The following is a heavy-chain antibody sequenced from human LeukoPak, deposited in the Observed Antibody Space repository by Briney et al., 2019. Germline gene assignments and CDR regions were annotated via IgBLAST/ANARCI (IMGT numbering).Heavy chain of an antibody. CDR3: ARDIGSSSSDFDY. V-gene: IGHV4-34*01. Sequence: SETLSLACAVYGGSFSGYYWSWIRQPPGKGLEWIGEINHSGSTNYNPSLKSRVTISVDTSKNQFSLKLSSVTAADTAVYYCARDIGSSSSDFDYWGQGTLVTVSS. D-gene: IGHD6-6*01. CDR1: GGSFSGYY. J-gene: IGHJ4*02. CDR2: INHSGST.